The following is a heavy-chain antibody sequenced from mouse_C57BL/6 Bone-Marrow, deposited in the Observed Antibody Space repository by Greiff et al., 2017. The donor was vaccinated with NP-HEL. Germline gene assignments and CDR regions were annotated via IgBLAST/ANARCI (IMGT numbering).Heavy chain of an antibody. D-gene: IGHD2-3*01. CDR2: IRNKANNHAT. CDR1: GFTFSDAW. CDR3: TGWVFLAWCEY. Sequence: EVQVVESGGGLVQPGGSMKLSCAASGFTFSDAWMDWVRQSPEKGLEWVAEIRNKANNHATYYAESVKGRFTISRDDSKSSVYLQMNSLRAQDTGIYYCTGWVFLAWCEYWGQGTLVTVSA. V-gene: IGHV6-6*01. J-gene: IGHJ3*01.